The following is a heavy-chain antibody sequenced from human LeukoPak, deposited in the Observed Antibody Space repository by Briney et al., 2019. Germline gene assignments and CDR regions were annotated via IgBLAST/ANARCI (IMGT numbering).Heavy chain of an antibody. CDR3: ARTWIQLWPGTADY. D-gene: IGHD5-18*01. V-gene: IGHV1-18*01. CDR1: GYTFSNYG. J-gene: IGHJ4*02. Sequence: GSSGKVSCRASGYTFSNYGITWVRQAPGQGLELMGWISAYNGNTNYAQKLQGRVTMTTDTSTSTAYMELRSLRSDDTAVYYCARTWIQLWPGTADYWGQGTLVTVSS. CDR2: ISAYNGNT.